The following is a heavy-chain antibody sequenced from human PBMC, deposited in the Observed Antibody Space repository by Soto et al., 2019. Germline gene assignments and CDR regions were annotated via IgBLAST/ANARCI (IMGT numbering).Heavy chain of an antibody. D-gene: IGHD4-17*01. CDR2: IYWDDDK. CDR1: GFSLTTYAMG. Sequence: QITLKESGPTLVKPTQTLTLTCTFSGFSLTTYAMGVGWISQPPGKALEWLALIYWDDDKRYNPSLESRLTITKDTSKNQVVLSMTNMDPMDTATYFCAHKIYGDYVDYWGQGTLVTVSS. CDR3: AHKIYGDYVDY. J-gene: IGHJ4*02. V-gene: IGHV2-5*02.